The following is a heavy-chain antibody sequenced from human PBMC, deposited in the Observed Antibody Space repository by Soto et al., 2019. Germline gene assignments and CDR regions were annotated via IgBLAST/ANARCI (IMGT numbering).Heavy chain of an antibody. D-gene: IGHD1-1*01. Sequence: SETLSLTCAVYGGSFSGYYWSWIRQPPGKGLEWIGEINHSGSTNYNPSLKSRVTISVDTSKNQFSLKLSSVTAADTAVYYCARGGYEPPGRIFDYWGQGTLVTVSS. V-gene: IGHV4-34*01. CDR3: ARGGYEPPGRIFDY. CDR2: INHSGST. CDR1: GGSFSGYY. J-gene: IGHJ4*02.